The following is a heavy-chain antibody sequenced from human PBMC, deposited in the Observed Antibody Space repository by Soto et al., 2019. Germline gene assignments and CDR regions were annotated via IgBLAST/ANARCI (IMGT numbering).Heavy chain of an antibody. J-gene: IGHJ6*03. V-gene: IGHV5-51*01. CDR1: GYSFTSYW. CDR2: IYPGDSDT. CDR3: ARLSSLCLGFCSSTTLLRDYYYMDV. D-gene: IGHD2-2*01. Sequence: GESLKISCKGSGYSFTSYWIGWVRQMPGKGLEWMGIIYPGDSDTRYSPSFQGQVTISADKSISTAYLQWSSLKASDTAMYHCARLSSLCLGFCSSTTLLRDYYYMDVGGKGPRVTVSS.